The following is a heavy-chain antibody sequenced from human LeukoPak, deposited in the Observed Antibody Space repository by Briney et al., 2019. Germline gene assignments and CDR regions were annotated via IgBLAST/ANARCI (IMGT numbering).Heavy chain of an antibody. CDR2: IYSGGST. Sequence: GGSLRLSCAASGFSVSDNYMIWVRQAPGKGLEWVSVIYSGGSTYYADSVKGRFTISRDNSKNTLFLQMNSLRAEDTAVYYCARGLSGSTDYWGQGTLVTVSS. CDR1: GFSVSDNY. J-gene: IGHJ4*02. CDR3: ARGLSGSTDY. V-gene: IGHV3-53*01. D-gene: IGHD1-26*01.